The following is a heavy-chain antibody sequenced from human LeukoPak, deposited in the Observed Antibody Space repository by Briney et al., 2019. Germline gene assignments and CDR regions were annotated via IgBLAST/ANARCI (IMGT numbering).Heavy chain of an antibody. CDR2: IYYSGST. Sequence: TSETLSLTCTVSGGSISSYYWSWIRQPPGKGLEWIGYIYYSGSTNYNPSLKSRVTISVDTSKNQFSLKLSSVTAADTAVYYCATSLLYYYGSGSYSLEYFQHWGQGTLVTVSS. J-gene: IGHJ1*01. V-gene: IGHV4-59*12. CDR1: GGSISSYY. CDR3: ATSLLYYYGSGSYSLEYFQH. D-gene: IGHD3-10*01.